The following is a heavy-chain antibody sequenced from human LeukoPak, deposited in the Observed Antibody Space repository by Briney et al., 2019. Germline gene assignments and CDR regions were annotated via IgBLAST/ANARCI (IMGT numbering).Heavy chain of an antibody. CDR1: GFTFSSYA. Sequence: GGSLRLSCAASGFTFSSYAMSWVRQAPGKGLEWVSAISGSGGSTYYADSVKGRFTISRDNSKNTLYLQMNGLRAEDTAVYYCAKGRDSSSFGHYGMDVWGQGTTVTVSS. D-gene: IGHD6-13*01. CDR2: ISGSGGST. V-gene: IGHV3-23*01. CDR3: AKGRDSSSFGHYGMDV. J-gene: IGHJ6*02.